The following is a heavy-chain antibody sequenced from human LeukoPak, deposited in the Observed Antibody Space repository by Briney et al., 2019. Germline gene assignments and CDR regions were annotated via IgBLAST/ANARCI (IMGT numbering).Heavy chain of an antibody. CDR1: GFTFSSYA. CDR2: ISYEGSNK. J-gene: IGHJ6*02. V-gene: IGHV3-30-3*01. Sequence: GGSLRLSCAASGFTFSSYAMHWVRQAPGKGLEWVAVISYEGSNKYYADSVKGRFTISRDNSKNTLYLQMNSLRAEDTAVYYCARDQADIVVVPATRDYYYYYGMDVWGQGTTVTVSS. CDR3: ARDQADIVVVPATRDYYYYYGMDV. D-gene: IGHD2-2*01.